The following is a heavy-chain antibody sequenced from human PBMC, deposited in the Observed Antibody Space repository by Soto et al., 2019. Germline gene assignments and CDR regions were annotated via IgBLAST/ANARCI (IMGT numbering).Heavy chain of an antibody. Sequence: GGSLRLSCAAAGVSFSDHYMDWVSKAPGKGLEWVGRIRDKGHSYTTEYAASVKDRFTISRDDSKNSLYLRMNSLKTEDTAVYYCARADSRGYYYFDYWGQGTLVTVSS. V-gene: IGHV3-72*01. CDR3: ARADSRGYYYFDY. CDR1: GVSFSDHY. CDR2: IRDKGHSYTT. J-gene: IGHJ4*02. D-gene: IGHD3-22*01.